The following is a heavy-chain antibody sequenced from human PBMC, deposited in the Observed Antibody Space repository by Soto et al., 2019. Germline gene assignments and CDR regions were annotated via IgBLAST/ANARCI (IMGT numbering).Heavy chain of an antibody. CDR1: DGSISGFY. V-gene: IGHV4-59*01. CDR2: IYYTGIT. J-gene: IGHJ4*02. Sequence: SETLSLTCTVADGSISGFYWSWIRQPPGKGLDFIGYIYYTGITRSHPSLRGRVTMSVDTSKNQFSLNLNSVTTADTAVYYCARTLYGDNVDYWGQGTLVTVSS. D-gene: IGHD4-17*01. CDR3: ARTLYGDNVDY.